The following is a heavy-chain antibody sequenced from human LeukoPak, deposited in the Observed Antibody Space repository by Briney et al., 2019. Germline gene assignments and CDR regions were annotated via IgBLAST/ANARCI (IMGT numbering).Heavy chain of an antibody. D-gene: IGHD3-22*01. CDR1: GYTFTNYY. CDR2: INPTGGGP. Sequence: GASVKVSCKASGYTFTNYYMHWVRQAPGQGLEWMGIINPTGGGPRYARKFQGRVSMTRDTSTSTVYMELSSLRSEDTAIYYCARVNYDDGSAYSSSPYFDNWGQGTLVTVSS. CDR3: ARVNYDDGSAYSSSPYFDN. J-gene: IGHJ4*02. V-gene: IGHV1-46*01.